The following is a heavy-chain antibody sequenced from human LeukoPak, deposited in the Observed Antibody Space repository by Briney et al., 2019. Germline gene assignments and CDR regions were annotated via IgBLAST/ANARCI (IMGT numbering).Heavy chain of an antibody. CDR2: INHSGST. V-gene: IGHV4-34*01. CDR3: ARGMAAAYDYNWFDP. Sequence: SETLSLTCAVYGGSFSGYYWSWIRQPPGKGLEWIGEINHSGSTNYNPSLKSRATISVDTSKNQFSLKLSSVTAADTAVYFCARGMAAAYDYNWFDPWGQGTLVTVSS. CDR1: GGSFSGYY. J-gene: IGHJ5*02. D-gene: IGHD5-12*01.